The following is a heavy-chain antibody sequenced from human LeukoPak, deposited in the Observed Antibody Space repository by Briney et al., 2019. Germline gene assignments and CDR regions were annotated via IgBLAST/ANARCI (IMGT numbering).Heavy chain of an antibody. J-gene: IGHJ3*02. V-gene: IGHV3-21*01. CDR1: GFTFSSYS. Sequence: TAGGSLRLSCAASGFTFSSYSMNWVRQAPGKGLEWVSSISSSSSYIYYADSVKGRFTISSDNAKNSLYLQMNSLRAEDTAVYYCARALAVAGPDDAFDIWGQGTMVTVSS. CDR2: ISSSSSYI. CDR3: ARALAVAGPDDAFDI. D-gene: IGHD6-19*01.